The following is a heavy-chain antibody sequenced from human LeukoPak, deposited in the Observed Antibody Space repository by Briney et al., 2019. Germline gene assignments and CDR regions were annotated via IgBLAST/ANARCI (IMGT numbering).Heavy chain of an antibody. CDR2: MSPNSGNT. Sequence: ASVKVSCKASGYTFTSYDIIGVRQATGQGLEWMGWMSPNSGNTGYAQKFQGRVTMTRNTSISTAYMELSSLRSEDTAVYYCARGGLAPSYYFDYWGQGTLVTVSS. CDR1: GYTFTSYD. V-gene: IGHV1-8*01. D-gene: IGHD3-16*01. J-gene: IGHJ4*02. CDR3: ARGGLAPSYYFDY.